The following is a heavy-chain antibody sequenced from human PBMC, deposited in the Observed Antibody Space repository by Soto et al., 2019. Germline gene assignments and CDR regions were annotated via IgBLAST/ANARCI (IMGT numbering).Heavy chain of an antibody. CDR2: IWYDGSNK. Sequence: QVQLVESGGGVVQPGRSLRLSCAASGFTFSSYGMHWVRQAPGKGLEWVAVIWYDGSNKYYADSVKGRFTISRDNSKNTLYLQMNGLRAEDTAVYYCAREWGGSSRINGMDVWGQGTTVTVSS. V-gene: IGHV3-33*01. D-gene: IGHD2-15*01. CDR1: GFTFSSYG. CDR3: AREWGGSSRINGMDV. J-gene: IGHJ6*02.